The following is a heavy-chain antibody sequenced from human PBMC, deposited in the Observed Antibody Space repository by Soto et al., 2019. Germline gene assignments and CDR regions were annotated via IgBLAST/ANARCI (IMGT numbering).Heavy chain of an antibody. CDR3: ARDGLRGYSGYDSGPAAASYYYYGMDV. Sequence: QVQLVESGGGVVQPGRSLRLSCAASGFTFSTYAVHWVRQAPGKGLECVAVISSDGSNKYNADSVKGRFTISRDNYKNTLYLQLNNLRAEDTAVYYCARDGLRGYSGYDSGPAAASYYYYGMDVWGQGTTVTVSS. CDR1: GFTFSTYA. V-gene: IGHV3-30-3*01. D-gene: IGHD5-12*01. J-gene: IGHJ6*02. CDR2: ISSDGSNK.